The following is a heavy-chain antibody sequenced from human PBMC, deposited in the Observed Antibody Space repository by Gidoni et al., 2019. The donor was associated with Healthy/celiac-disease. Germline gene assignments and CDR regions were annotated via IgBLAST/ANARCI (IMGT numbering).Heavy chain of an antibody. D-gene: IGHD6-19*01. CDR3: AKDIYKAVAGPVDY. CDR1: GSTFADYA. V-gene: IGHV3-9*01. Sequence: EVQLVESGGGLVQPGRSLRLSCAASGSTFADYAMHWVRQAPGKGLEGVSGISWNSGSIGYADSVKGRFTISRDNAKNSLYLQMNSLRAEDTALYYCAKDIYKAVAGPVDYWGQGTLVTVSS. J-gene: IGHJ4*02. CDR2: ISWNSGSI.